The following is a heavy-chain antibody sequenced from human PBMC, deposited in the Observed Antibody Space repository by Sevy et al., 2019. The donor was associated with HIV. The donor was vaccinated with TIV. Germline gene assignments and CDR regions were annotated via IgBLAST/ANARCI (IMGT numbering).Heavy chain of an antibody. CDR3: ARARIPDIVVVPAARFDY. J-gene: IGHJ4*02. D-gene: IGHD2-2*01. CDR2: IIPIFGTA. V-gene: IGHV1-69*13. CDR1: GGTFSSYA. Sequence: ASVKVSCKASGGTFSSYAISWVRQAPGQGLEWMGGIIPIFGTANYEQKFQGRVTITADESTGTAYMELSSLRSEDTAVYYCARARIPDIVVVPAARFDYWGQGTLVTVSS.